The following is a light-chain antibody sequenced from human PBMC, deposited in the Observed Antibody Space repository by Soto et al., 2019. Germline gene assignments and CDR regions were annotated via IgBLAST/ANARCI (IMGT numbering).Light chain of an antibody. Sequence: EIVMTQSPATLSVSPGERATLSCRASQSVSSNLAWYQQKPGQAPRLLIYGASTRATGIPARFSGSGSGTECTLTISSLQSEDFAVYYCQQYKNWPGGTFGQGTKVEIK. V-gene: IGKV3-15*01. CDR2: GAS. CDR3: QQYKNWPGGT. J-gene: IGKJ1*01. CDR1: QSVSSN.